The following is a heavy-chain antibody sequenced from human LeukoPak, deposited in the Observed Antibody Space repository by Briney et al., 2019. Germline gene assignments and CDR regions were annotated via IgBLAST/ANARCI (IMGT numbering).Heavy chain of an antibody. Sequence: GASLRLSCAASGFTFSSYAMSWVRQAPGKGLEWVSAISGSGGSTYYADSGKGRFTISRDNSKNTLYLQMNSLGAEDTAVYYCAKEDYYDSRGGPDYWGQGTLVTVSS. D-gene: IGHD3-22*01. CDR3: AKEDYYDSRGGPDY. CDR1: GFTFSSYA. CDR2: ISGSGGST. J-gene: IGHJ4*02. V-gene: IGHV3-23*01.